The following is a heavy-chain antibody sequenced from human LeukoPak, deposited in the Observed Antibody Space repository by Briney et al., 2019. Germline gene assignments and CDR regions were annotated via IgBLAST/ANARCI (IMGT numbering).Heavy chain of an antibody. V-gene: IGHV4-34*01. CDR3: ATGRPSYYYDSSGYEFDP. Sequence: SETLSLTCAVYGGSFSGYYWSWIHQPPGKGLEWIGEINHSGSTNYNPSLKSRVTISVDTSKNQFSLKLSSVTAADTAVYYCATGRPSYYYDSSGYEFDPWGQGTLVTVSS. J-gene: IGHJ5*02. CDR2: INHSGST. CDR1: GGSFSGYY. D-gene: IGHD3-22*01.